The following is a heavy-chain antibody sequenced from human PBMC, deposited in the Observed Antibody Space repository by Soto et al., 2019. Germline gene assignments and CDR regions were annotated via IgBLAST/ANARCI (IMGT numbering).Heavy chain of an antibody. D-gene: IGHD3-22*01. V-gene: IGHV1-18*01. CDR3: ARESGSTYYYDSSGYYFRFDP. CDR1: GDTVTSCG. Sequence: GASVEVCCKASGDTVTSCGRSWVRQAPGQGREWMGWISAYNGNTNYAQKLQGRVTMTTDTSTSTAYMELRSLRSDDTAVYYCARESGSTYYYDSSGYYFRFDPWGQGTLVTVSS. CDR2: ISAYNGNT. J-gene: IGHJ5*02.